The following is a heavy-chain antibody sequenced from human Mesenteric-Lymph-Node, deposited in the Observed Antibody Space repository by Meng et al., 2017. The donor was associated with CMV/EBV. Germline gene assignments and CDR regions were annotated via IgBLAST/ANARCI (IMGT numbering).Heavy chain of an antibody. V-gene: IGHV3-7*03. CDR1: GFTFSKYW. CDR3: VKVLKHYTDYYQYGMDV. D-gene: IGHD3-3*01. Sequence: GGSLRLSCAASGFTFSKYWMSWVRQAPGKGPEWVANMKEDGRERNYADSVKGRFTISRDNAMSSLYLQMNSLRAEDTALYYCVKVLKHYTDYYQYGMDVWGQGTTVTVSS. J-gene: IGHJ6*02. CDR2: MKEDGRER.